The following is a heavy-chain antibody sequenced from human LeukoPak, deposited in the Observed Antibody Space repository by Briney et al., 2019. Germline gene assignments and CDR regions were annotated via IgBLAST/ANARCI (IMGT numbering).Heavy chain of an antibody. Sequence: GESLKISCKGSGYTFTSYGISWVRQAPGQGLEWMGWISAYNGNTNYAQKLQGRVTMTTDTSTSTAYMELRSLRSDDTAVYYCAREYNWNSGGLIDYWGQGTLVTVSS. CDR3: AREYNWNSGGLIDY. CDR1: GYTFTSYG. CDR2: ISAYNGNT. D-gene: IGHD1-7*01. J-gene: IGHJ4*02. V-gene: IGHV1-18*01.